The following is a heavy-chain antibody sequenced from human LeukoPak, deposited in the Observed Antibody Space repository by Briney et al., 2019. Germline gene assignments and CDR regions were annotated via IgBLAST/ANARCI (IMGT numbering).Heavy chain of an antibody. Sequence: ASVKVSCKASGYTFTSYAMHWVRQAPGQRLEWMGWINAGNGNTKYSQKFQGRVTNTRDTSASTAYMELSSLRSEDTAVYYCARGRGIGDIIDYWGQGTLVTVSS. J-gene: IGHJ4*02. D-gene: IGHD2-15*01. V-gene: IGHV1-3*01. CDR3: ARGRGIGDIIDY. CDR2: INAGNGNT. CDR1: GYTFTSYA.